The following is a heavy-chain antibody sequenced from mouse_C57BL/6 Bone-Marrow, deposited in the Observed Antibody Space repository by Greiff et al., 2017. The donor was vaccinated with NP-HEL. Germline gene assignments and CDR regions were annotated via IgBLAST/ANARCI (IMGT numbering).Heavy chain of an antibody. J-gene: IGHJ4*01. CDR3: ARNYYGSSGYDMDD. CDR2: ISTLAYST. D-gene: IGHD1-1*01. V-gene: IGHV5-15*01. Sequence: EVQLLQSGAGLVQPGASLKLSCAASGFTFSDYGMAWVRQGPRKGLEWVAFISTLAYSTYYTDTLTGRSTLSGENAKNTLYLELSSLRSEDTAVYYCARNYYGSSGYDMDDWGQGTSVTVSS. CDR1: GFTFSDYG.